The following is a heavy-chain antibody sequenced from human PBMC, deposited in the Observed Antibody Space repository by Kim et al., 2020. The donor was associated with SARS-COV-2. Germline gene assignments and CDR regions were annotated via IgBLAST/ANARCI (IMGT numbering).Heavy chain of an antibody. CDR3: AKDGGGGDPWFYYYGMDV. CDR1: GFTFDDYA. D-gene: IGHD4-17*01. V-gene: IGHV3-9*01. Sequence: GGSLRLSCAASGFTFDDYAMHWVRQAPGKGLEWVSGISWTSGSIGYADLVKGRFTISRDNGKNSLYLQMNSLRAEDTALYYCAKDGGGGDPWFYYYGMDVWGHGTPVTVSS. CDR2: ISWTSGSI. J-gene: IGHJ6*02.